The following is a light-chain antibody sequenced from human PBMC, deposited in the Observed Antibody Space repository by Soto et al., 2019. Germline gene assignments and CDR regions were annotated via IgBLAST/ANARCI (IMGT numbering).Light chain of an antibody. CDR2: GVY. CDR3: QHYGFSQRT. J-gene: IGKJ1*01. CDR1: QTGSNSY. V-gene: IGKV3-20*01. Sequence: IVLTQSPGTLSLSPGERATLSCRASQTGSNSYLAWYQHKSGQAPRLLIYGVYSRATGIPDRFSGSGSGTEFTLTITRLEPEDSAVYFCQHYGFSQRTFGQGTKVEIK.